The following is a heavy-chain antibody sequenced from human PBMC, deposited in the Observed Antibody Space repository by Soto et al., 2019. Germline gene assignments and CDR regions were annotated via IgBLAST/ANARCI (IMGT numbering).Heavy chain of an antibody. CDR3: AKGLIVGATFGLDY. D-gene: IGHD1-26*01. V-gene: IGHV3-43*01. J-gene: IGHJ4*02. CDR1: GFRFDDYS. CDR2: ISWDGGGT. Sequence: GGSLRLSCGAFGFRFDDYSMHWVRQAPGKGLEWVSLISWDGGGTYYADSVRGRFTISRDNSKNSLYLQMNSLTTEDTALYYCAKGLIVGATFGLDYWGQGTLVTVSS.